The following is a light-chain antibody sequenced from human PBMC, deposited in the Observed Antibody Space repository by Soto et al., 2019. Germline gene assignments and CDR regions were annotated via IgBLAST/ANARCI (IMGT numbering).Light chain of an antibody. V-gene: IGLV2-8*01. J-gene: IGLJ1*01. CDR1: SSDVGGYDY. CDR3: SSSAGYNNYV. Sequence: QSALTQPPSASGSPGQSVTISCTGSSSDVGGYDYVSWYQLHPGKAPKLMIYEVSKRPSGVPDRFSGSKSGNTASLTVSGLQAEDEADYYSSSSAGYNNYVFGTGTKVTVL. CDR2: EVS.